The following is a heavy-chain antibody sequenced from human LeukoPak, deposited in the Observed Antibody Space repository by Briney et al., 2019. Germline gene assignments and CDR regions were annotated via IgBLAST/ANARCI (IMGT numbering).Heavy chain of an antibody. CDR3: ARGDFTMIVVGFDY. D-gene: IGHD3-22*01. CDR1: GYTFTGYY. Sequence: APVKVSCKASGYTFTGYYMHWVRQAPGQGLEWMGWINPNSGGTNYAQKFQGRVTMTRDTSISTAYMELSRLRSDDTAVYYCARGDFTMIVVGFDYWGQGTLVTVSP. V-gene: IGHV1-2*02. CDR2: INPNSGGT. J-gene: IGHJ4*02.